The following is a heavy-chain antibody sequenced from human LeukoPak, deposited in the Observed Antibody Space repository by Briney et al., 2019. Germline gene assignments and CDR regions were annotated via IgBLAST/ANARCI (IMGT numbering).Heavy chain of an antibody. J-gene: IGHJ3*02. CDR2: IKSKTDGGTT. CDR3: TTRRGVINGDAFDI. Sequence: PGGSLRLSCAASGFTFSNAWMSWVRQAPGKGLGWVGRIKSKTDGGTTDYAAPVKGRFTISRDDSKNTLYLQMNSLKTEDTAVYYCTTRRGVINGDAFDIWGQGTMVTVSS. V-gene: IGHV3-15*01. CDR1: GFTFSNAW. D-gene: IGHD3-10*01.